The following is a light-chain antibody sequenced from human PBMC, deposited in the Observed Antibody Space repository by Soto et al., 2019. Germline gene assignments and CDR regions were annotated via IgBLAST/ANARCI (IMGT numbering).Light chain of an antibody. CDR2: SNN. CDR1: SSNIGSNY. J-gene: IGLJ1*01. Sequence: QSVLTQPPSASGTPGQRVTIPCSGSSSNIGSNYVFWYQQLPGTAPKLLIYSNNQRPSGVPDRFSASKSGTSASLAISGLRSEDEADYCCAAWDDSLSGYVFATGTKVTVL. V-gene: IGLV1-47*02. CDR3: AAWDDSLSGYV.